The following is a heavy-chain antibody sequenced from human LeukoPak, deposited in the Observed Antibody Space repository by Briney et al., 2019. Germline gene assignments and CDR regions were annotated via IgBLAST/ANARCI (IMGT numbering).Heavy chain of an antibody. Sequence: ASVKLSCKASGYTFTSYGISWVRQAPGQGLEWMGWISAYNGNTNYAQKLQGRVTMTTDTSTSTAYMELRSLRSDDTAVYYCARDYDFWSGYYILPFDYWGQGTLVTVSS. D-gene: IGHD3-3*01. CDR1: GYTFTSYG. V-gene: IGHV1-18*01. J-gene: IGHJ4*02. CDR3: ARDYDFWSGYYILPFDY. CDR2: ISAYNGNT.